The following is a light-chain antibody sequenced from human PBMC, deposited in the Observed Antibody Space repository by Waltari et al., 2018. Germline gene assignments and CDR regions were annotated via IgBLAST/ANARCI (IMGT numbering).Light chain of an antibody. Sequence: DIQLTQSPSFLSASLGDRVTISCRASQGISSYLAWYQHKPGKAPKLLIYAVSTLQSVVPSRFSGSGSGTEFTLTISSLQPEDFATYYCQQLSIYPLTFGQGTRLEIK. V-gene: IGKV1-9*01. J-gene: IGKJ5*01. CDR3: QQLSIYPLT. CDR1: QGISSY. CDR2: AVS.